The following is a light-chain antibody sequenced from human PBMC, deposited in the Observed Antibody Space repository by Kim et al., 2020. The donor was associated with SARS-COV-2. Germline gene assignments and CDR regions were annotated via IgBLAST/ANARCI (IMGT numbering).Light chain of an antibody. J-gene: IGKJ4*01. CDR1: QSVSSN. CDR3: QQYSHWPLT. CDR2: GAS. V-gene: IGKV3-15*01. Sequence: EIVMTQSPATLSVSPGERATLSCRASQSVSSNLAWYQQKPGQAPRLLIYGASTRATGIPGRFSGSGSGTEFNLTISSLQSEDFAVYYCQQYSHWPLTFGGGTKVDIK.